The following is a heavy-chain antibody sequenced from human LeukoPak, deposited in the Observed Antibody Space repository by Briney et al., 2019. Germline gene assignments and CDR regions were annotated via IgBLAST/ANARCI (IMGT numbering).Heavy chain of an antibody. V-gene: IGHV4-4*09. CDR3: ARQGGYSSPFSV. D-gene: IGHD6-6*01. CDR2: IYTSGST. Sequence: SETLSLTCTVSGGSITSYYWSWIRQPPGKGLECIGYIYTSGSTNYNPSLKSRVTISVDTSKNQFSLQLSSVTAAHKAVYYCARQGGYSSPFSVWGKGTTVAVSS. CDR1: GGSITSYY. J-gene: IGHJ6*04.